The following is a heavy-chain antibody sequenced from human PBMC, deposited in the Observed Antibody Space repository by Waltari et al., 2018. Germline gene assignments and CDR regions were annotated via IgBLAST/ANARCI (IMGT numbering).Heavy chain of an antibody. V-gene: IGHV5-51*01. CDR3: ARQVYCGGDCYPGYYFDY. CDR1: GYSFTSYW. CDR2: IYPGDSDT. J-gene: IGHJ4*02. D-gene: IGHD2-21*01. Sequence: EVQLVQSGAEVKKPGESLKISCKGSGYSFTSYWIGWVRQMPGKGLEWMGIIYPGDSDTRYSPSFQGQVTISADKSISTAYLQWSSLKASDTAMYYCARQVYCGGDCYPGYYFDYWGQGTLVTVSS.